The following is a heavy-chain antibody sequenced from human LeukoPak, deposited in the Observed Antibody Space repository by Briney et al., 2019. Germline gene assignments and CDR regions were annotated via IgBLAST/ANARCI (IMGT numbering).Heavy chain of an antibody. CDR3: ARGQKDTEMATTPFDY. CDR1: GGTLSSYA. V-gene: IGHV1-69*06. J-gene: IGHJ4*02. Sequence: SVKVSCKASGGTLSSYAISWVRQAPGQGLEWMGGIIPIFGTANYAQKFQGRVTITADKSTSTAYMELSSLRSEDTAVYYCARGQKDTEMATTPFDYWGQGTLVTVSS. CDR2: IIPIFGTA. D-gene: IGHD5-24*01.